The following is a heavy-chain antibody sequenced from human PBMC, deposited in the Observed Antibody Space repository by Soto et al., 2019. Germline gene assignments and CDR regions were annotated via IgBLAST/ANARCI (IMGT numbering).Heavy chain of an antibody. D-gene: IGHD6-13*01. J-gene: IGHJ3*02. Sequence: QVQLVQSGAEVKKPGASVKVSYKASGYTFTGYYMHWVRQAPGQGLEWMGWINPNSGGTNYAQKFQGRVTMTRDTSISTAYMELSRLRSDDTAVYYCARPPGIAAAGIDAFDIWGQGTMVTVSS. CDR3: ARPPGIAAAGIDAFDI. V-gene: IGHV1-2*02. CDR1: GYTFTGYY. CDR2: INPNSGGT.